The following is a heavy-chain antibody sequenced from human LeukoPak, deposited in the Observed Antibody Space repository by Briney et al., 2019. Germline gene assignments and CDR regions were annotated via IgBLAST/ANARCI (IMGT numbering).Heavy chain of an antibody. J-gene: IGHJ2*01. Sequence: GGSLRLSCVASGFTFSNYDMSWVRQAPGKGLEWVSSFGYVDSGTTYADSVKGRFTISKDNSRKTLYLQMNSLRAEDTALYYCARSIPYWYFDLWGRGTLVTVSS. V-gene: IGHV3-23*01. CDR1: GFTFSNYD. CDR3: ARSIPYWYFDL. D-gene: IGHD2-21*01. CDR2: FGYVDSGT.